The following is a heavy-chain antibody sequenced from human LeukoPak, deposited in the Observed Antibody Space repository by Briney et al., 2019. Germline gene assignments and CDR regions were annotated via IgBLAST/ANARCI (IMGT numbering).Heavy chain of an antibody. Sequence: PSETLSLTCTVSGYSISSGYYWGWIRQPPGKGLEWIGTIYYSGSTYYSPSLKSRVTISVDTSKNQFSLKLSSVTAADTAMYYCARNRYYYGSGNYGVPNWFDPWGQGTLVTVSS. CDR1: GYSISSGYY. V-gene: IGHV4-38-2*02. D-gene: IGHD3-10*01. CDR3: ARNRYYYGSGNYGVPNWFDP. CDR2: IYYSGST. J-gene: IGHJ5*02.